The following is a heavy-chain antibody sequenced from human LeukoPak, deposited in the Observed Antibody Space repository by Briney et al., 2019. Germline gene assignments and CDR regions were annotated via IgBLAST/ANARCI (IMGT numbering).Heavy chain of an antibody. Sequence: PSETLSLTCAVSGYSISSGYYWGWIRQPPGKGLEWIGSIYHSGSTYYNPSLKSRVTISVDTSTNQFSLKLSSVTSADTAVYYCARHVSPRGRSSWYVGWFDPWGQGTLVTVSS. CDR3: ARHVSPRGRSSWYVGWFDP. D-gene: IGHD6-13*01. J-gene: IGHJ5*02. V-gene: IGHV4-38-2*01. CDR1: GYSISSGYY. CDR2: IYHSGST.